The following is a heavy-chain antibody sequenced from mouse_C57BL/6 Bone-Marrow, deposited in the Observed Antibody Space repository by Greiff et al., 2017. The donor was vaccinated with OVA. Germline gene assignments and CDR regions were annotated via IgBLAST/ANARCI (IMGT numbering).Heavy chain of an antibody. Sequence: EVKLEESGPGLVKPSQSLSLTCSVTGYSITSGYYWNWIRQFPGNKLEWMGYISYDGSNNYNPSLKNRISITRDTSKNQFFLKLNSVTTEDTATYYCARTTVVAKDYWGQGTTLTVSS. V-gene: IGHV3-6*01. D-gene: IGHD1-1*01. CDR2: ISYDGSN. J-gene: IGHJ2*01. CDR1: GYSITSGYY. CDR3: ARTTVVAKDY.